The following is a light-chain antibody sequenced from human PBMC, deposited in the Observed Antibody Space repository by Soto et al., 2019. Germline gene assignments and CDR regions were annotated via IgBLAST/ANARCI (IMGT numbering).Light chain of an antibody. CDR1: QSVSSSY. Sequence: EIVLTQSPGTLSFSPGERATLSCRASQSVSSSYLAWYQQKPGQAPRLLIYGASSSATGIPDRFSGSGSGTDIALTVSRMESEDFAVYYCQPYGISPYTFGQGTKLEIK. V-gene: IGKV3-20*01. CDR2: GAS. CDR3: QPYGISPYT. J-gene: IGKJ2*01.